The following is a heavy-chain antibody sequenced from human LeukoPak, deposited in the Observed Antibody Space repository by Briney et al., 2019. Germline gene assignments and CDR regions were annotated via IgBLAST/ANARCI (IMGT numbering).Heavy chain of an antibody. CDR3: ARDLRQQQLESPDY. CDR1: GFTFSSYA. V-gene: IGHV3-30-3*01. Sequence: PGGSLRLSCAASGFTFSSYAMHWVRQAPGKGLKWVAVISSDGNNKYYADSLKGRFTISRDNSKNTLYLQMNSLRAEDTAVYYCARDLRQQQLESPDYWGQGTLVTVSS. J-gene: IGHJ4*02. CDR2: ISSDGNNK. D-gene: IGHD6-13*01.